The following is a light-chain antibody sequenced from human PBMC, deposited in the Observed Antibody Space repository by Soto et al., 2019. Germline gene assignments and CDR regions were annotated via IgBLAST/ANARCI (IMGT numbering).Light chain of an antibody. J-gene: IGKJ3*01. Sequence: RVMTESPATLSVSPLERVTLSCRPIHSVSSNLAWYQQKPGQSPRLLIYSAFFRATGIPARFSGSWSGTEFTLKIRSLQSEDFEVYLCPQYTNWPFTAGTGTXVDIK. CDR3: PQYTNWPFT. CDR2: SAF. CDR1: HSVSSN. V-gene: IGKV3-15*01.